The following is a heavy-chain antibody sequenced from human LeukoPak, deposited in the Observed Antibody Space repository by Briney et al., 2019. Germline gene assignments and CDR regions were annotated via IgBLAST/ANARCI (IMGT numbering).Heavy chain of an antibody. J-gene: IGHJ4*02. Sequence: PGGPLRLSCTGSGFTFRDYTMTWIRQAPGKGLEWVSFIRKKADGGTPEYAASVKGRFTISRDDSKSIAYLQMNSLKTDDTAVYYCTTDPPTRYWGQGTLVSVSS. CDR3: TTDPPTRY. V-gene: IGHV3-49*03. CDR1: GFTFRDYT. CDR2: IRKKADGGTP. D-gene: IGHD1-26*01.